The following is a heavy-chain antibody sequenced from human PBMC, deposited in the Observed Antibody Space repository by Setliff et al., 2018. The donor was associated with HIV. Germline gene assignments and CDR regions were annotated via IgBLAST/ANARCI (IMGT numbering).Heavy chain of an antibody. J-gene: IGHJ4*03. CDR2: ISAYNGNT. D-gene: IGHD3-9*01. CDR1: GYTFSSYG. CDR3: ARPQHLVDDIFNF. V-gene: IGHV1-18*01. Sequence: ASVKVSCKASGYTFSSYGISWVRQAPGQGLEWMGWISAYNGNTNYAQNFQGRVTMTTDTSTSTAYMELRSLRSDDTAVYYCARPQHLVDDIFNFWGQGTLVTVSS.